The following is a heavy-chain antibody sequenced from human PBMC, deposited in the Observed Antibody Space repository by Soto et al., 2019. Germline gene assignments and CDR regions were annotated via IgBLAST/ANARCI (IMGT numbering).Heavy chain of an antibody. D-gene: IGHD2-15*01. CDR2: ISGSGGST. CDR1: GFTFSSYA. CDR3: AKDARIVVVVAATFAGPYYFDY. Sequence: GGSLRLSCAASGFTFSSYAMSWVRQAPGKGLEWVSAISGSGGSTYYADSVKGRFTISRDNSKNTLYLQMNSLRAEDTAVYYCAKDARIVVVVAATFAGPYYFDYWGQGTLVTVSS. J-gene: IGHJ4*02. V-gene: IGHV3-23*01.